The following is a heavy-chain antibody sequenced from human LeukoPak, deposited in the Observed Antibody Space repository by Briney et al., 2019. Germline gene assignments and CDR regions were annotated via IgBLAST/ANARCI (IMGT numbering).Heavy chain of an antibody. CDR2: IYSGGST. V-gene: IGHV3-53*01. CDR3: ARGPPEWEPTFWYFDL. Sequence: GGSLRLSCAASGFTVSSKYMSWVRQAPGKGLEWVSVIYSGGSTYYADSAKGRFTISRDNSKNTVYLQVNSLRDGDTAVYYCARGPPEWEPTFWYFDLWGRGTLVTVSS. J-gene: IGHJ2*01. D-gene: IGHD1-26*01. CDR1: GFTVSSKY.